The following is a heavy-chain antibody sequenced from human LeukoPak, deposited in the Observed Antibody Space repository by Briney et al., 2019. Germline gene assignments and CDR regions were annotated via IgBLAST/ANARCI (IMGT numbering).Heavy chain of an antibody. D-gene: IGHD6-13*01. CDR1: GLTFSNYG. CDR2: ISGSGEST. Sequence: GGSLRLSCAASGLTFSNYGMAWVRQAPGKGLEWVSAISGSGESTYNADSVKGRFTISRDNSKNTLYLQMNRLRAEDTAVYYCAKDSRTTYDSSWLYYFDSWGQGTLVTVSS. V-gene: IGHV3-23*01. J-gene: IGHJ4*02. CDR3: AKDSRTTYDSSWLYYFDS.